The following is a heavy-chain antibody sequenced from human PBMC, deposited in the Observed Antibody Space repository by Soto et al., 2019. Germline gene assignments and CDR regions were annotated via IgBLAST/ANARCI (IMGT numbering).Heavy chain of an antibody. CDR3: ARATIGGYYGGNSF. Sequence: QVQLVQSGAEVKKPGASVKVSCKASGYTFTSYGISWARQAPGQGIEWMGWISAYNGNTNYAQKLQGRGTMTTDTSTSTAYMELRSLRSDDTAVYYCARATIGGYYGGNSFWGQGTLVTVSS. D-gene: IGHD4-17*01. J-gene: IGHJ4*02. CDR2: ISAYNGNT. CDR1: GYTFTSYG. V-gene: IGHV1-18*01.